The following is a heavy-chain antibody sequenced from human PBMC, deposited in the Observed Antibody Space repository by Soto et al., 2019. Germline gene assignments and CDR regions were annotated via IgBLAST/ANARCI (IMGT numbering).Heavy chain of an antibody. CDR1: GGSISSDY. Sequence: PSETLSLTCTDSGGSISSDYWNWIRQPPGKGLEWIAYVYHSWSTKYNPSLKSRVTISVDTSKNQLSLKLSSVTAADTAVYYCARFGTSPNGNWFDPWGQGTLVPVSS. CDR3: ARFGTSPNGNWFDP. CDR2: VYHSWST. J-gene: IGHJ5*02. V-gene: IGHV4-59*01. D-gene: IGHD3-10*01.